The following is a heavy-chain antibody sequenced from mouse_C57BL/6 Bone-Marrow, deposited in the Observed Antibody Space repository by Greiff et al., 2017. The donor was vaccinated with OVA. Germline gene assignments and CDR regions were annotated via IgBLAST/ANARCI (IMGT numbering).Heavy chain of an antibody. CDR2: ISGGGGNT. Sequence: EVQVVESGGGLVKPGGSLKLSCAASGFTFSSYTMSWVRQTPEKRLEWVATISGGGGNTYYPDSVKGRFTISRDNVKNTLYLQMSSLRSEDTALYYCARPLVSRGFACWGKGTLVTVSA. CDR3: ARPLVSRGFAC. CDR1: GFTFSSYT. J-gene: IGHJ3*01. V-gene: IGHV5-9*01. D-gene: IGHD2-2*01.